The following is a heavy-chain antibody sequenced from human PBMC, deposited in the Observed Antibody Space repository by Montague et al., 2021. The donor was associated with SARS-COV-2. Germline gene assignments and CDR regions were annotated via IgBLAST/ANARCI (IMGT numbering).Heavy chain of an antibody. CDR1: GGSISGYF. J-gene: IGHJ4*02. Sequence: SETLSLTCSVSGGSISGYFWSWIRQPAGKGLEWIGRIYPSGGIFDSGRTNYHPSLKSRVTVSIDTSRNQFSLSLNSVTAADTAVYFCARDLDFSSWHEDEDYFDYWGQGILVAVSS. D-gene: IGHD6-13*01. CDR3: ARDLDFSSWHEDEDYFDY. V-gene: IGHV4-4*07. CDR2: IYPSGGIFDSGRT.